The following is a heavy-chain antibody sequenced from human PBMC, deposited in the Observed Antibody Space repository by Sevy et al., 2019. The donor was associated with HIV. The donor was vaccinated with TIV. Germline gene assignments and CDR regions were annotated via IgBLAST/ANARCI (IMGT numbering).Heavy chain of an antibody. CDR3: ARDSPGGGVDY. D-gene: IGHD1-26*01. CDR2: VYSGGGT. V-gene: IGHV3-53*01. Sequence: GGSLRLSCAASGFSVNTNYMSWVRQAPGKGLEWVSVVYSGGGTYYADSVKGRFTISRDNSKNTLYLQMNSLRVEDTAGYYCARDSPGGGVDYWGQGTLVTVSS. CDR1: GFSVNTNY. J-gene: IGHJ4*02.